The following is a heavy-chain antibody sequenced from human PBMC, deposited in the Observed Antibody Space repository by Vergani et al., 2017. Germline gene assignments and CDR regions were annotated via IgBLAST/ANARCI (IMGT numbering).Heavy chain of an antibody. D-gene: IGHD2-21*01. CDR3: ARGDSAPGPQFDY. V-gene: IGHV4-34*01. Sequence: QVQLQQWGAGLLKPSETLSLTCAVYGGSFSGYYWSWIRQPPGKGLEWIGEINHSGSTNYNPSLKSRVTISVDTSKNQFSLKLSSVTAADTAVYYCARGDSAPGPQFDYWGQGTLVTVSS. J-gene: IGHJ4*02. CDR2: INHSGST. CDR1: GGSFSGYY.